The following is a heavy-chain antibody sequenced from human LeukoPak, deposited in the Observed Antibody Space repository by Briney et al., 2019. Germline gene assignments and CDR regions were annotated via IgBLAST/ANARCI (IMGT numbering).Heavy chain of an antibody. Sequence: GGSLRLSCSASGFTFSSYAMHWVRQAPGKGLEWVAIISDDGSNRFYADSVKGQFTISRDISKNTLYLQIKSLRVEDTAVYYCGKVSGSNVGPLDYWGQGTLVTVSS. J-gene: IGHJ4*02. CDR2: ISDDGSNR. CDR1: GFTFSSYA. CDR3: GKVSGSNVGPLDY. V-gene: IGHV3-30*04. D-gene: IGHD1-26*01.